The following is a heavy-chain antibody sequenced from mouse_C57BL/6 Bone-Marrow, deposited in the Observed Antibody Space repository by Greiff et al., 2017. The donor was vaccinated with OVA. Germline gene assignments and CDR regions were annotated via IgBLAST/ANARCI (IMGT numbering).Heavy chain of an antibody. CDR3: ARGPLWCFDV. V-gene: IGHV3-6*01. Sequence: EVQVVESGPGLVKPSQSLSLTCSVTGNPITSGSYWNWIRQFPGNKLEWMGFISYDGSNNYNPSLKNRVSITRDNSKSQFFLKLNAVTTEDTATYYCARGPLWCFDVWGTGTAVTVSS. CDR1: GNPITSGSY. J-gene: IGHJ1*03. CDR2: ISYDGSN.